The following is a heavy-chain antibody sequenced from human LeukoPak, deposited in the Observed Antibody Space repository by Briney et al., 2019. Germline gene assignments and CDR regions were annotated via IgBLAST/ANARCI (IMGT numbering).Heavy chain of an antibody. D-gene: IGHD3-22*01. Sequence: PSETLPLTCTVSGGSISSYYWSWIRQPPGKGLEWIGYIYYSGSTNYNPSLKSRVTISVDTSKNQFSLKLSSVTAADTAVYYCARTEEAYYYDSSGYTNWFDPWGQGTLVTVSS. CDR3: ARTEEAYYYDSSGYTNWFDP. V-gene: IGHV4-59*08. CDR2: IYYSGST. J-gene: IGHJ5*02. CDR1: GGSISSYY.